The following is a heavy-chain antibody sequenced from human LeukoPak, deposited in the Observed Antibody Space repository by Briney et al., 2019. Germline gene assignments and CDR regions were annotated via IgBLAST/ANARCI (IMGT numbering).Heavy chain of an antibody. V-gene: IGHV3-30-3*01. CDR3: ARPSPILVVVAATPGYFQH. J-gene: IGHJ1*01. CDR2: ISYDGSNK. Sequence: GRSLRLSCAASGFTFSSYAMHWVRQAPGKGLEWVAVISYDGSNKYYADSVKGRFTISRDNSKNTLYLQMNSLRAEDTAVYYCARPSPILVVVAATPGYFQHWGQGTLVTVSS. D-gene: IGHD2-15*01. CDR1: GFTFSSYA.